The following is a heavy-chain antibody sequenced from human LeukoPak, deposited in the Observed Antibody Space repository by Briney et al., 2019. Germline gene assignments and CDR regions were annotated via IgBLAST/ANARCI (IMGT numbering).Heavy chain of an antibody. CDR2: FDPEDGET. Sequence: ASVKVSCKASGYTFTSYGISWVRQAPGKGLEWMGGFDPEDGETIYAQKFQGRVTMTEDTSTDTAYMELSSLRSEDTAVYYCATDDYGDRWDFDYWGQGTLVTVSS. CDR3: ATDDYGDRWDFDY. V-gene: IGHV1-24*01. J-gene: IGHJ4*02. CDR1: GYTFTSYG. D-gene: IGHD4-17*01.